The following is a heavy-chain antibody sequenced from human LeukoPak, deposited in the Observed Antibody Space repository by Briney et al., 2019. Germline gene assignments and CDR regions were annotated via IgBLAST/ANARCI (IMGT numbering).Heavy chain of an antibody. CDR1: GDSISSYY. D-gene: IGHD6-19*01. J-gene: IGHJ3*01. Sequence: PSETLSLTCTVSGDSISSYYWSWIRQPPGKGLECIGYIYYSGITNYNPSLKSRVTISVDTSKNQFSLKLSSVTAADTAVYYCARAKQWLVQDVWGQGTMVTVSS. V-gene: IGHV4-59*01. CDR2: IYYSGIT. CDR3: ARAKQWLVQDV.